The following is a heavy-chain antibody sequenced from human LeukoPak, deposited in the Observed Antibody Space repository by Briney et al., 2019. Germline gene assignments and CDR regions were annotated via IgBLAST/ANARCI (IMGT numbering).Heavy chain of an antibody. D-gene: IGHD3-10*01. CDR2: IQYDGSNE. CDR3: ARVALVSGPSYGSESEAADY. J-gene: IGHJ4*02. V-gene: IGHV3-30*02. CDR1: RFTFSSYG. Sequence: GGSLRLFCAASRFTFSSYGMHWVRQAPGKGLEWVAYIQYDGSNEQYADSVKGRFSISRDSSKNILYLQMNSLRAEDTAVYYCARVALVSGPSYGSESEAADYWGQGTLVTVSS.